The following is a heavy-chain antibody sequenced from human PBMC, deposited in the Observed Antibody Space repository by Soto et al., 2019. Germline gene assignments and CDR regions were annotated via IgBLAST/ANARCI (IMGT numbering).Heavy chain of an antibody. V-gene: IGHV3-30*18. CDR1: GFTFSNYA. CDR2: IAYDGDNE. J-gene: IGHJ4*02. CDR3: AQEWGPVYYNSSGCCAKYLAY. D-gene: IGHD2-2*01. Sequence: QVQLVESGGGVVQPGGSLRLSCAASGFTFSNYAMHWVRQAPGKGLEWLSIIAYDGDNEYYADSVRGRFTISRDNSKNTLNLQTNQLIQGDKAVYYCAQEWGPVYYNSSGCCAKYLAYWGQGTLVTVSS.